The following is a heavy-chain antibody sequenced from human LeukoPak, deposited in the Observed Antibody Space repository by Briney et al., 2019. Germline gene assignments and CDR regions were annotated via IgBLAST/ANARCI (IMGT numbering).Heavy chain of an antibody. CDR1: GGTFSSYA. V-gene: IGHV1-69*13. D-gene: IGHD3-10*01. CDR3: ARASITMVRGVILESYYYYYYMDV. CDR2: IIPIFGTA. Sequence: SVKVSCKASGGTFSSYAISWVRQAPGQGLEWMGGIIPIFGTANYAQKFQGRVTITADESTSTAYMELSSLRSEDTAVYYCARASITMVRGVILESYYYYYYMDVWGKGTTVTISS. J-gene: IGHJ6*03.